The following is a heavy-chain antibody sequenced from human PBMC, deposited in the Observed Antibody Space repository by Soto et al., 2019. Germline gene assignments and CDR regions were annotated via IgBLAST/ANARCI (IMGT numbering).Heavy chain of an antibody. J-gene: IGHJ3*02. CDR3: TYIIPKRAYCGGDCDFDAFDI. D-gene: IGHD2-21*02. CDR2: IRSKANSYAT. CDR1: GFTFSGSA. Sequence: EVQLVESGGGLVQPGGSLKLSCAASGFTFSGSAMHWVRQASGKGLEWVGRIRSKANSYATAYAASVKGRFTISRDDSKNTAYLQMNSLKTEDTAVYYCTYIIPKRAYCGGDCDFDAFDIW. V-gene: IGHV3-73*02.